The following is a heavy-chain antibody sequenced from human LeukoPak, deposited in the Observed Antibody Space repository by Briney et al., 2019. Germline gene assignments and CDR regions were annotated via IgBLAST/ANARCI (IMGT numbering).Heavy chain of an antibody. D-gene: IGHD3-22*01. Sequence: PGGSLRLSCAASGFTFSSYAMSWVRQAPGKGLEGVSAISGSGGSTYYADSVKGRFTISRDNSKNTLYLKMNSLRAEETAVYYCAKGYSPYDSSGYYLGYFQHWGQGTLVTVSS. J-gene: IGHJ1*01. V-gene: IGHV3-23*01. CDR2: ISGSGGST. CDR3: AKGYSPYDSSGYYLGYFQH. CDR1: GFTFSSYA.